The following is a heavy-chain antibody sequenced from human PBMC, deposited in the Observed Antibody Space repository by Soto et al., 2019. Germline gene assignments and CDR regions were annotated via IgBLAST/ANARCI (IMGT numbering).Heavy chain of an antibody. CDR3: VNGDYY. D-gene: IGHD4-17*01. CDR2: INRDSNT. J-gene: IGHJ4*02. V-gene: IGHV3-48*01. CDR1: GFTFSNHV. Sequence: EEQLVESGGGLVQPGGSLRLSRAASGFTFSNHVMNWVRQAPGRGLEWVSSINRDSNTFYADSVKGRFTISRDNAKDSLYLQMNSLRADDTAVYYCVNGDYYVGQGTLVTVSS.